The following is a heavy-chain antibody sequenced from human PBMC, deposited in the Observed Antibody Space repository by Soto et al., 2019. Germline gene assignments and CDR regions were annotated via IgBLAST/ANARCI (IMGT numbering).Heavy chain of an antibody. Sequence: GGSLRLSCAAAGFTFSSYGMHWVSKAPGKGLEWGAVIWYDGSNKYYADSVKGRFTISRDNSKNTLYLQMNSLRAEDTALYYCARGDDYGDYEFSQHWGHGTLVTVSS. CDR3: ARGDDYGDYEFSQH. CDR1: GFTFSSYG. V-gene: IGHV3-33*01. CDR2: IWYDGSNK. D-gene: IGHD4-17*01. J-gene: IGHJ1*01.